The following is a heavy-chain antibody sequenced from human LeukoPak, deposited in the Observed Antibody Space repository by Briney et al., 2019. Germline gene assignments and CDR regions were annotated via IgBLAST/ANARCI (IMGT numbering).Heavy chain of an antibody. CDR3: ARGRELLYH. CDR1: GFRFSDYY. V-gene: IGHV3-11*01. J-gene: IGHJ5*02. CDR2: ISSSSSTI. D-gene: IGHD1-26*01. Sequence: GGSLRLSCAASGFRFSDYYMGWLRQTPGKGLEWLSYISSSSSTIYYADSVKGRFTVSRDNAKSSLSLQMNSLRAEDTAVYFCARGRELLYHWGQGTLVTVSS.